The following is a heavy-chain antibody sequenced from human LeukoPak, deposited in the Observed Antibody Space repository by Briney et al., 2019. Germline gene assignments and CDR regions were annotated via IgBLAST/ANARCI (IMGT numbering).Heavy chain of an antibody. CDR3: ASGYRRYSYGYPHYYYMDV. CDR1: GYTFTSYG. Sequence: ASVKVSCKASGYTFTSYGISWVRQAPGQGLEWMGWISAYNGNTNYAQKLQGRVTMTTDTSTSTAYMELRSLRSDDTAVYYCASGYRRYSYGYPHYYYMDVWGKGTTVTISS. V-gene: IGHV1-18*01. D-gene: IGHD5-18*01. J-gene: IGHJ6*03. CDR2: ISAYNGNT.